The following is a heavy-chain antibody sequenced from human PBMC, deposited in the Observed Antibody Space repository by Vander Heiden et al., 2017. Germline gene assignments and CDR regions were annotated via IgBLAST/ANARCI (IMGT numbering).Heavy chain of an antibody. CDR2: ISDSAGTK. CDR1: GPTFSNHA. D-gene: IGHD2-15*01. V-gene: IGHV3-23*01. J-gene: IGHJ5*02. CDR3: AKEALLAGRPFDP. Sequence: EVQLLESGGGLVQPGGSLRLSCAASGPTFSNHAMSWVRQAPGKGLEWVSAISDSAGTKYYADSVKGRFTIARDNSKNTLYLQVNSLRAEDTAVYYCAKEALLAGRPFDPWGQGTLVTVSS.